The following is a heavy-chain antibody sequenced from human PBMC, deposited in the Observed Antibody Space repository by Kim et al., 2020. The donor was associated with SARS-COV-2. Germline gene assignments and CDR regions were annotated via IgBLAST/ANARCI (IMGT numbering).Heavy chain of an antibody. D-gene: IGHD6-13*01. J-gene: IGHJ3*02. CDR3: APLYRIAAAGTVQFHDAFDI. CDR2: FDPEDGET. V-gene: IGHV1-24*01. CDR1: GYTLTELS. Sequence: ASVKVSCKVSGYTLTELSMHWVRQAPGKGLEWMGGFDPEDGETIYAQKFQGRVTMTEDTSTDTAYMELSSLRSEDTAVYYCAPLYRIAAAGTVQFHDAFDIWGQGTMVTVSS.